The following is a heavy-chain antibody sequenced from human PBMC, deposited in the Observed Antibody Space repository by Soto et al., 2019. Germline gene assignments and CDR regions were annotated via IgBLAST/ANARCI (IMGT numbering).Heavy chain of an antibody. CDR3: SRPSGESNTGNRAFDP. J-gene: IGHJ5*02. D-gene: IGHD1-26*01. Sequence: GGSLRLSCVASGFTFSTYWMHCVRQAPGKGVVWVSRISADKSTTHYADSVKGRFTISRHNTKSTLYLRRNNLEAEDTAVYYCSRPSGESNTGNRAFDPWGQGTLVTVSS. CDR2: ISADKSTT. V-gene: IGHV3-74*01. CDR1: GFTFSTYW.